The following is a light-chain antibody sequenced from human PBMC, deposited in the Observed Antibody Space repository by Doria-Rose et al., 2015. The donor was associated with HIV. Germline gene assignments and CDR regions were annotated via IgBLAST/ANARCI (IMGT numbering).Light chain of an antibody. CDR3: HKYGTAWT. Sequence: TQSPGTLSLSPGERATLSCRASQSFSSTYLAWYQQNPGQAPSLLIYDGSSSATGIPDRFSASGSGTDFTLTINRLEPEDFALYYCHKYGTAWTFGQGTKVEI. CDR1: QSFSSTY. V-gene: IGKV3-20*01. CDR2: DGS. J-gene: IGKJ1*01.